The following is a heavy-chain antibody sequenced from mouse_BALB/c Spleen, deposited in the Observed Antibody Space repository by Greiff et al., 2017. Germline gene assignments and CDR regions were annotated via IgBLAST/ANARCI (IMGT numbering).Heavy chain of an antibody. CDR2: INPSTGYT. J-gene: IGHJ1*01. D-gene: IGHD2-1*01. CDR3: ARYNYGNFLWYFDV. Sequence: QVQLQQSGAELAKPGASVKMSCKASGYTFTSYWMHWVKQRPGQGLEWIGYINPSTGYTEYNQKFKDKATLTADKSSSTAYMQLSSLTSEDSAVYYCARYNYGNFLWYFDVWGAGTTVTVSS. CDR1: GYTFTSYW. V-gene: IGHV1-7*01.